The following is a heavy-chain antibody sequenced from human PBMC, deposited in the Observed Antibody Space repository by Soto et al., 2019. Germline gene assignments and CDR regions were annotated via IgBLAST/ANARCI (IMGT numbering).Heavy chain of an antibody. CDR2: MNPNSGNT. CDR3: ARPNYDFWSGYYTAYYGMDV. CDR1: GYTFTSYD. J-gene: IGHJ6*02. Sequence: ASVKVSCKASGYTFTSYDINWVRQATGQGLEWMGWMNPNSGNTGYAQKFQGRVTMTRSTSISTAYMELSSLRSEDTAVYYCARPNYDFWSGYYTAYYGMDVWGQGTTATVSS. D-gene: IGHD3-3*01. V-gene: IGHV1-8*01.